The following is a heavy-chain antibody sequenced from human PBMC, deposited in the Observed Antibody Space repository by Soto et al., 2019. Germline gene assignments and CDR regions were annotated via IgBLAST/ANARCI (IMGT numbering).Heavy chain of an antibody. CDR2: IYSGGST. J-gene: IGHJ6*02. V-gene: IGHV3-53*01. Sequence: EVQLVESGGGLIQPGGSLRLSCAASGFTVSSNYMSWVRQAPGKGLEWVSVIYSGGSTYYADSVKGRFTISRDNSKNTLYLQMNSLRAEDTAVYYCARDSDYSNGGMDVWGQGTTVTVSS. D-gene: IGHD4-4*01. CDR1: GFTVSSNY. CDR3: ARDSDYSNGGMDV.